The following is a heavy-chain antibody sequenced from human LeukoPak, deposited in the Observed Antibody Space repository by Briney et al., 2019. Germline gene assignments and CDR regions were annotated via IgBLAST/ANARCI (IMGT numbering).Heavy chain of an antibody. D-gene: IGHD4-23*01. Sequence: GGSLRLSCAASGFTFSSYAMHWVRQAPGKGLEWVAVISYDGSNKYYADSVKGRFTISRDNSKNTLYLQMNNLRAEDTAVYYCARDYGGNSFFDYWGQGTLVTVSS. CDR2: ISYDGSNK. J-gene: IGHJ4*02. CDR3: ARDYGGNSFFDY. CDR1: GFTFSSYA. V-gene: IGHV3-30-3*01.